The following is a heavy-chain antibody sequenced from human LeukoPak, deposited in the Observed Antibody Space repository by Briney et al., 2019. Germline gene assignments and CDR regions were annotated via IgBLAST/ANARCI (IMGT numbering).Heavy chain of an antibody. CDR1: GGSISSGGYS. D-gene: IGHD1-26*01. CDR2: IYHSGST. Sequence: SQTLSLTCAVSGGSISSGGYSWSWIRQPPGKGLEWIGYIYHSGSTYYNPSPKSRVTISVDRSKNQFSLKLSSVTAADTAVYYCARDSRREGYYYYGMDVWGQGTTVTVSS. V-gene: IGHV4-30-2*01. J-gene: IGHJ6*02. CDR3: ARDSRREGYYYYGMDV.